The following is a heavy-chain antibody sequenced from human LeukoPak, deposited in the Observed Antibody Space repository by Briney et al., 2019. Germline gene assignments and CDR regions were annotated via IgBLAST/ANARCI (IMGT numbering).Heavy chain of an antibody. CDR2: IFYSGNT. Sequence: SSETLSLTCTVSGGSIGSYYWSWIRQPPGKGLEWIGYIFYSGNTNYNPSLKSRVTISVDTSKNQFSLKLSSVTAADTAVYYCARVGYNSAFDIWGQGTMVTVSS. CDR1: GGSIGSYY. V-gene: IGHV4-59*01. CDR3: ARVGYNSAFDI. J-gene: IGHJ3*02. D-gene: IGHD5-24*01.